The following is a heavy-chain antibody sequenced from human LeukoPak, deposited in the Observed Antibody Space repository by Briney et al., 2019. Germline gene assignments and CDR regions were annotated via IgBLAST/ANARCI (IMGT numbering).Heavy chain of an antibody. CDR3: AQAYGGNWFDP. CDR1: GGSISSSSYY. J-gene: IGHJ5*02. Sequence: SETLSLTCTVSGGSISSSSYYWGWIRQPPGKGLEWIGSIYYSGSTYYNPSLKSRVTISVDTSKNQFSLNLSSVTAADTAVYFCAQAYGGNWFDPWGQGTLVTVSS. CDR2: IYYSGST. D-gene: IGHD4-23*01. V-gene: IGHV4-39*07.